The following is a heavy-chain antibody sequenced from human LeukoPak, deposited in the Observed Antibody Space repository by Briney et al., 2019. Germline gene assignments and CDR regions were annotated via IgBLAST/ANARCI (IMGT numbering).Heavy chain of an antibody. Sequence: PGGSLRLSCAASGFTFSSYAMSWVRQAPGKGLEWVSSISSSSSYIYYADSVKGRFTISRDNAKNSLYLQMNSLRAEDTAVYYCARGGYDDAFDIWGQGTMVTVSS. D-gene: IGHD5-12*01. V-gene: IGHV3-21*01. CDR2: ISSSSSYI. J-gene: IGHJ3*02. CDR1: GFTFSSYA. CDR3: ARGGYDDAFDI.